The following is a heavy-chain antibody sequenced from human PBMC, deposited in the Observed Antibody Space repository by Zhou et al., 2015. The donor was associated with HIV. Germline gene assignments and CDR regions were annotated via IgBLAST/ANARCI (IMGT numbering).Heavy chain of an antibody. CDR1: GGTFSSYA. V-gene: IGHV1-69*06. Sequence: QVQLVQSGAEVKKPGSSVKVSCKASGGTFSSYAISWVRQAPGQGLEWMGGIIPIFGTANYAQKLQGRVTMTTDTSTSTAYMELRSLRSDDTAVYYCARNYGSGDIDYWGQGTLVTVSS. CDR3: ARNYGSGDIDY. J-gene: IGHJ4*02. CDR2: IIPIFGTA. D-gene: IGHD3-10*01.